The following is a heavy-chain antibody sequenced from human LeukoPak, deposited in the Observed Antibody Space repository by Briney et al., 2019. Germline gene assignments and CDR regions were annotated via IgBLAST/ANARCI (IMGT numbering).Heavy chain of an antibody. J-gene: IGHJ4*02. Sequence: ASETLSLTCAVYGGSFSGYYWSWIRQPPGKGLEWIGEINHSGSTNYNPSLKSRVTISVDTSKNQFSLKLSSVTAADTAVYYYARGHRTHSSGWYYFDYWGQGTLVTVSS. CDR2: INHSGST. CDR3: ARGHRTHSSGWYYFDY. CDR1: GGSFSGYY. D-gene: IGHD6-19*01. V-gene: IGHV4-34*01.